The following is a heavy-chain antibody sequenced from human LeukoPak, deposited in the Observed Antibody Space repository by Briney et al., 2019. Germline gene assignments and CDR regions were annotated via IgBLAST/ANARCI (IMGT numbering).Heavy chain of an antibody. V-gene: IGHV4-59*01. Sequence: PSETLSPTCTVSDGSISSYYWSWIRQPPGKGLEWIGYIYYSGSTNYNPSLNSRVTISVDTSKNQFSLKLSSVTAADTAVYYCARGSYIYGHPPSLDYWGQGTLVTVSS. J-gene: IGHJ4*02. CDR1: DGSISSYY. CDR3: ARGSYIYGHPPSLDY. D-gene: IGHD5-18*01. CDR2: IYYSGST.